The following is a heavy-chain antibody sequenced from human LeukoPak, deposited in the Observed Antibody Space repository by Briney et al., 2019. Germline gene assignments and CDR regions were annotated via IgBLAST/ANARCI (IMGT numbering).Heavy chain of an antibody. Sequence: GGSLRLSCAASGFSFSFYWMHWVRQAPGKGLEWVSSITSSSSYIYYADSVKGRFTISRDNSKNTLYLQMNSLRAEDTAVYYCAKGGSSGWYGTIDYWGQGTLVTVSS. CDR2: ITSSSSYI. J-gene: IGHJ4*02. V-gene: IGHV3-21*01. D-gene: IGHD6-19*01. CDR3: AKGGSSGWYGTIDY. CDR1: GFSFSFYW.